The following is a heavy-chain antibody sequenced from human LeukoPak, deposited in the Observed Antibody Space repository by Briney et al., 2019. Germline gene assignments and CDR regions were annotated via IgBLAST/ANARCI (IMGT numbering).Heavy chain of an antibody. CDR1: GGTFRIYA. CDR2: ILPIFGPA. CDR3: GAGVGATRFDI. D-gene: IGHD1-26*01. Sequence: SVKVSCKSSGGTFRIYAISWVRQAPGPGLEWMGGILPIFGPAHYAQKFQGSVTITADDSPNTAYMALSSLGSADPAVYYCGAGVGATRFDIWGQGRKVTVSS. J-gene: IGHJ3*02. V-gene: IGHV1-69*13.